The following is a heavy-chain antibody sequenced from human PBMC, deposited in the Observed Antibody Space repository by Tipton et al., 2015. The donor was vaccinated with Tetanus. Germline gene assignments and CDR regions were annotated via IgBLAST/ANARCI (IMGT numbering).Heavy chain of an antibody. CDR3: ASGSSIRHGLDV. D-gene: IGHD2-2*01. J-gene: IGHJ6*02. CDR2: LNPKSGSA. Sequence: QLVQSGAEVKKPGASVKVSCKASGYTFTSYGLNWVRKAAGRGFEWMGWLNPKSGSAAYAPRFQGGVTMTTNNSITTAFMEVASLTYEDTAVYYCASGSSIRHGLDVWGHGTSVTVSS. V-gene: IGHV1-8*02. CDR1: GYTFTSYG.